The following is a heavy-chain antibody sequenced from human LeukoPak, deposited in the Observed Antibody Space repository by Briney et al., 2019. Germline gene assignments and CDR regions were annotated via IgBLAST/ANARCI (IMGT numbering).Heavy chain of an antibody. CDR2: INPNSGGT. Sequence: GASVKGSCKASGYTFTGYYMHWVRQAPGQGLEWMGWINPNSGGTNYAQKFQGRVTMTRDTSISTAYMELSRLRSDDTAVYYCARDIHVTMIVVDDYWGQGTLVTVSS. J-gene: IGHJ4*02. CDR3: ARDIHVTMIVVDDY. V-gene: IGHV1-2*02. D-gene: IGHD3-22*01. CDR1: GYTFTGYY.